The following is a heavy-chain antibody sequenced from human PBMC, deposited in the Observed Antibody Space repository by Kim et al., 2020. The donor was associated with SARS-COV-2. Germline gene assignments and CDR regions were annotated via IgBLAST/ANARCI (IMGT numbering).Heavy chain of an antibody. Sequence: ASVKVSCKASGYSLTSYAMHWVRQAPGQRLEWMGWINTGNGNTKYSQKFQGRVTITRDTSASTAYMELSSLTFEDTAFYYCARGYGDYVGYFQNWGQGPL. D-gene: IGHD4-17*01. CDR3: ARGYGDYVGYFQN. V-gene: IGHV1-3*04. J-gene: IGHJ1*01. CDR1: GYSLTSYA. CDR2: INTGNGNT.